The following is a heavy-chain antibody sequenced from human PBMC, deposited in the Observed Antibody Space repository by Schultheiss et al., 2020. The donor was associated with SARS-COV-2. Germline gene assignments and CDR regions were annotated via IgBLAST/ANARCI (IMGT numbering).Heavy chain of an antibody. D-gene: IGHD1-26*01. J-gene: IGHJ4*02. CDR3: AREGSGSYDFDY. CDR2: MNPNSGNT. CDR1: GYTFTSYG. V-gene: IGHV1-18*01. Sequence: ASVKVSCKDSGYTFTSYGISWVRQAPGQGLEWMGWMNPNSGNTGYAQKFQGRVTMTTDTSTSTAYMELRSLRSDDTAVYYCAREGSGSYDFDYWGQGTLVTVSS.